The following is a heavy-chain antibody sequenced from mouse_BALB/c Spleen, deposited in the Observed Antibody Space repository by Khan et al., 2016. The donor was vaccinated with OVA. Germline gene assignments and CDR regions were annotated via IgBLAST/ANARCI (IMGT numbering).Heavy chain of an antibody. CDR3: ARRNYFGYTFAY. J-gene: IGHJ3*01. CDR1: GYTFTDYY. Sequence: VQLQESGAELARPGASVKLSCKASGYTFTDYYINWVKQRTGQGLAWIGEISPGSGDTYYNEKSKGKATLTADKSSTTAYMPLSSLTSEASAVYCCARRNYFGYTFAYWGQGTLVTVSA. D-gene: IGHD1-2*01. V-gene: IGHV1-77*01. CDR2: ISPGSGDT.